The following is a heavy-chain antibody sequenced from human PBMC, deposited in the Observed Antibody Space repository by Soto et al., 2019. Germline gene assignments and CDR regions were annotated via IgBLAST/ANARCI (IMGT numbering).Heavy chain of an antibody. CDR1: GYSFFSYY. J-gene: IGHJ4*02. Sequence: GASVKVSCKASGYSFFSYYIHWVRQAPGRGLEWMGRFLASGGNTDYAPRFRGRVSMTRDTSSTNTVSLELTSLTSDDTAVYYCARGGATIFGVIDSWDQGTRVTVSS. V-gene: IGHV1-46*01. CDR3: ARGGATIFGVIDS. CDR2: FLASGGNT. D-gene: IGHD3-3*02.